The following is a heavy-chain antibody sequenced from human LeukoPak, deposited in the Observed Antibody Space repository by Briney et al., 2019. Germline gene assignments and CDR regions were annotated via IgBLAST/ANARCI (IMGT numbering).Heavy chain of an antibody. CDR3: ARESGATTLDY. V-gene: IGHV1-46*01. CDR2: INPSGGST. D-gene: IGHD5-12*01. Sequence: GASVKVSCKASGYTFTSYYMHWVRQAPGQGLEWMGIINPSGGSTSYAQKFQGRVTMTRDTSTSTVYMELSSLRSEDTAVCYCARESGATTLDYWGQGTLVTVSS. CDR1: GYTFTSYY. J-gene: IGHJ4*02.